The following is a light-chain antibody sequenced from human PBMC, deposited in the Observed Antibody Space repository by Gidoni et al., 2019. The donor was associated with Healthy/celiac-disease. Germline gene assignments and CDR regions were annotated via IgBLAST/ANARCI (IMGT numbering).Light chain of an antibody. Sequence: SALTQPASVSGSPGQSITISCTGTSSDVGGYNYVSWYQQHPGKAPKLMIYDVSNRPSGVSNRFSGSKSGNTASLTIAGLQAEDEADYYCRSYTSSSTIVVFGGGTKLTVL. J-gene: IGLJ3*02. CDR1: SSDVGGYNY. V-gene: IGLV2-14*01. CDR2: DVS. CDR3: RSYTSSSTIVV.